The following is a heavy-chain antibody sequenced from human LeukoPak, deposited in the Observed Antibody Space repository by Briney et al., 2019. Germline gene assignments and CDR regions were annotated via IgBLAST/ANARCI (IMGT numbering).Heavy chain of an antibody. Sequence: GGSLRLSCAASGFIFSEYEMNWVRQAPGKGLEWVSYISSSGGSIYNADSVRGRFTISRNNGKNSLYLQMNSLRAEDTAVYYCARGRRLWFGETHDAFVMWGVGTMVTVSS. CDR1: GFIFSEYE. D-gene: IGHD3-10*01. V-gene: IGHV3-48*03. CDR2: ISSSGGSI. J-gene: IGHJ3*02. CDR3: ARGRRLWFGETHDAFVM.